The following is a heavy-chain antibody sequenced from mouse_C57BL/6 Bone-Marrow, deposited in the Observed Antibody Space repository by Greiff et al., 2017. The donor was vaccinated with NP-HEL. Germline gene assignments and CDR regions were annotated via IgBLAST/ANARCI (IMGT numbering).Heavy chain of an antibody. D-gene: IGHD2-1*01. J-gene: IGHJ2*01. CDR3: ARWGAIYYGNYFDY. Sequence: QVQLQQSGPELVKPGASVKISCKASGYAFRSSWMNWVKQRPGKGLEWIGRIYPGDGDTNYNGKFKGTATMTADKSSSTAYMQLISRTSDASAVYFCARWGAIYYGNYFDYWGQGTTLTVSS. CDR1: GYAFRSSW. CDR2: IYPGDGDT. V-gene: IGHV1-82*01.